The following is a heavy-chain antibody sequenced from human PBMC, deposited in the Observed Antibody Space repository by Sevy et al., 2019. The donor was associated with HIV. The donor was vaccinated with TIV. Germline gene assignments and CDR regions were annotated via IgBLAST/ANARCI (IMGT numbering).Heavy chain of an antibody. CDR2: ISSSSNYI. D-gene: IGHD3-10*01. J-gene: IGHJ3*02. V-gene: IGHV3-21*01. Sequence: GGSLRLSCAASGFTFSTYTMNSVRQAPGKGLEWVASISSSSNYIYYADSVKGRFTISRDNAKNSLYLQMNSLRAEDTAVYYCARPYGSGSWEAFDIWGQGTMVTVSS. CDR3: ARPYGSGSWEAFDI. CDR1: GFTFSTYT.